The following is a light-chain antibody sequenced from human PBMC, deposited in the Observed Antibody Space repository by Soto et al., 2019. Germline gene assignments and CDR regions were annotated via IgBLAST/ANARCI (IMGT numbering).Light chain of an antibody. CDR1: SSDVGGYNY. CDR3: SSYAGGSTLDV. V-gene: IGLV2-14*01. Sequence: QSVLTQPASVSGSPGQSITISCTGTSSDVGGYNYVSWYQQHPGKAPKLIIYDVTTRPSGVSNRFSDSKSGNTASLTISGLQAEDEADYYCSSYAGGSTLDVFGTGTKLTVL. CDR2: DVT. J-gene: IGLJ1*01.